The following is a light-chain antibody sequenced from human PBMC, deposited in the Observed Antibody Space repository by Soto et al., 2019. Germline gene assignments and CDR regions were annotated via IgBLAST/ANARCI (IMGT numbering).Light chain of an antibody. V-gene: IGKV3-11*01. CDR3: QQRSNWPLT. J-gene: IGKJ4*01. CDR2: DAS. CDR1: QSVSSY. Sequence: ENVLTPSPATPSLSPRGKDTPSSTASQSVSSYLAWYQQKPGQAPRLLIYDASNRATGIPARFSGSGSGTDFTLTISSLEPEDFAVYYCQQRSNWPLTFGGGTKVDIK.